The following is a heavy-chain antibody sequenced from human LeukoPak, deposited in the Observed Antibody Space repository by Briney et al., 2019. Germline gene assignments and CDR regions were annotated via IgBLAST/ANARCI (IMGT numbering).Heavy chain of an antibody. Sequence: SETLSLTCTVSGGSISSGGYSWSWIRQPPGKGLEWIGYIYYSGSTYYNPSLKSRVTISVDTSKNQFSLKLSSVTAADTAVYYCARGAYYYGSGKIFDYWGQGTLVTVSS. CDR1: GGSISSGGYS. D-gene: IGHD3-10*01. J-gene: IGHJ4*02. CDR2: IYYSGST. V-gene: IGHV4-30-4*07. CDR3: ARGAYYYGSGKIFDY.